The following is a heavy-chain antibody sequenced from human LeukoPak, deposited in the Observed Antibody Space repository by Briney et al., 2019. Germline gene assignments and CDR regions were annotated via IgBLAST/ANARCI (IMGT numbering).Heavy chain of an antibody. J-gene: IGHJ4*02. V-gene: IGHV3-53*04. CDR3: ARANYDSSGSFDY. CDR1: GFTVSSNY. CDR2: IYSGGST. Sequence: GGSLRLSCAASGFTVSSNYMSWVRQAPGKGLEWVSLIYSGGSTYYADSVKGRFTISRHNSKNTLYLQMNSLRAEDTAVYYCARANYDSSGSFDYWGQGTLVTVSS. D-gene: IGHD3-22*01.